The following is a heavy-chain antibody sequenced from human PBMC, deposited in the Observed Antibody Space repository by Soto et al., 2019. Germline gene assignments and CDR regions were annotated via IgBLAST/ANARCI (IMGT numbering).Heavy chain of an antibody. V-gene: IGHV4-34*01. J-gene: IGHJ5*02. D-gene: IGHD6-13*01. CDR3: ARALAVGSSSWYNWFDP. CDR2: INHSGST. Sequence: QVQLQQWGAGLLKPSETLSLTCAVYGGSFSGYYWSWIRQPPGKGLEWIGEINHSGSTNYNPSLKSRVTISVXXSXNXXSLKLSSVTAADTAVYYCARALAVGSSSWYNWFDPWGQGTLVTVSS. CDR1: GGSFSGYY.